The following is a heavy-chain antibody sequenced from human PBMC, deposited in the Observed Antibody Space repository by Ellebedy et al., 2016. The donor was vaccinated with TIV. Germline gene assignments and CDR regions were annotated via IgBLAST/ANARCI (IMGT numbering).Heavy chain of an antibody. CDR3: AKTGNPRCCYDMDV. V-gene: IGHV3-23*01. CDR1: GFTFSTYA. Sequence: GGSLRLXXAASGFTFSTYAMSWVRQAPGKGLEWVSSITDSAVATYYAESVRGRFTISRDNSKNTLYLQMNGLRADDTAVYYCAKTGNPRCCYDMDVWGQGTTVTVSS. J-gene: IGHJ6*02. CDR2: ITDSAVAT. D-gene: IGHD1-14*01.